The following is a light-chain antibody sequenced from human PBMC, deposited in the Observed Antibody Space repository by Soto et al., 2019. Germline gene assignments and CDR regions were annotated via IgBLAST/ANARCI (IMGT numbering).Light chain of an antibody. Sequence: AIQLTQSPSSLSASVGDRVTITCRASQGINSALAWYQQKSGKAPKLLISGASTLESGVPSRFSGSGSGTDFTLTINSLQPEDFATYYCQNFNNDRTFGGGTKVEI. CDR3: QNFNNDRT. CDR1: QGINSA. J-gene: IGKJ4*01. V-gene: IGKV1D-13*01. CDR2: GAS.